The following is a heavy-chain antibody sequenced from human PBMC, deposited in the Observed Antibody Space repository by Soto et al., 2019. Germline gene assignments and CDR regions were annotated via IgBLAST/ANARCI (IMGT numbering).Heavy chain of an antibody. CDR1: GGSISSSSYY. J-gene: IGHJ6*02. CDR3: ARHNYDSSGDCTINPDYYYGMDV. CDR2: IYYSGST. D-gene: IGHD3-22*01. Sequence: SETLSLTCTVSGGSISSSSYYWGWIRQPPGKGLEWIGSIYYSGSTYYNPSLKSRVTISVDTSKNQFSLKLSSVTAADTAVYYCARHNYDSSGDCTINPDYYYGMDVWGQGTTVTVSS. V-gene: IGHV4-39*01.